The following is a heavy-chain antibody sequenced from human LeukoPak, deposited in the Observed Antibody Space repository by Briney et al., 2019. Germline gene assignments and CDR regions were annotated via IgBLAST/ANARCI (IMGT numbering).Heavy chain of an antibody. J-gene: IGHJ6*02. Sequence: GGSLRLSCAASGFTVSSNYMSWVHQAPGKGLEWVSFIYSGGRTYYADSVKGRFTISRDNSKNTLYLQMNSLRAEDTAVYYCARSLDTALVYYYYVMDVWGQGTTVTVSS. CDR1: GFTVSSNY. CDR3: ARSLDTALVYYYYVMDV. D-gene: IGHD5-18*01. V-gene: IGHV3-66*02. CDR2: IYSGGRT.